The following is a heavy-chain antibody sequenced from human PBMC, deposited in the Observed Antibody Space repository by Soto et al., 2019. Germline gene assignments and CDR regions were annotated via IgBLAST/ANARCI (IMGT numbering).Heavy chain of an antibody. CDR1: GFTFSSYG. J-gene: IGHJ4*02. Sequence: GSLRLSCAASGFTFSSYGMHWVRQAPGKGLEWVAVIWYDGSNKYYADSVKGRFTISRDNSRNTLYLQMNSLRAGDSAKYYCAKEGTSGLYYFDYWGPGTQVTVSS. CDR2: IWYDGSNK. D-gene: IGHD6-19*01. CDR3: AKEGTSGLYYFDY. V-gene: IGHV3-33*06.